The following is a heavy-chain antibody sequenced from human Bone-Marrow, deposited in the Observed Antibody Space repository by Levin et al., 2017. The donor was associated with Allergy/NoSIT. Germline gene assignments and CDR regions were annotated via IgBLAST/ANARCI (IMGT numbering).Heavy chain of an antibody. Sequence: PGGSLRLSCTASGFTLSTNYMSWVRQAPGKGLEWVSLIYTAGATYYADSVKGRFTISRDNSKNTLFLQMNNLSADDTAVYFCARDWPFGSGPYDAFDIWGPGTMVTVSS. J-gene: IGHJ3*02. CDR2: IYTAGAT. CDR3: ARDWPFGSGPYDAFDI. D-gene: IGHD3-10*01. V-gene: IGHV3-53*01. CDR1: GFTLSTNY.